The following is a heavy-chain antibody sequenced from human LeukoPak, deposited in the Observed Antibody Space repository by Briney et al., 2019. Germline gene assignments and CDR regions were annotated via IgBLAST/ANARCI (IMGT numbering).Heavy chain of an antibody. CDR2: ISSGGSST. Sequence: PGGSLRLSCAASGFAFGNYAMTWVRQAPGRGLEWVSDISSGGSSTNYADSVKGRFTISRDNSKNTLFLQMNSLRAEDTAVYYCAKDLVVGLLLFNPYWGQGTLVTVSS. CDR3: AKDLVVGLLLFNPY. V-gene: IGHV3-23*01. CDR1: GFAFGNYA. D-gene: IGHD2-21*02. J-gene: IGHJ4*02.